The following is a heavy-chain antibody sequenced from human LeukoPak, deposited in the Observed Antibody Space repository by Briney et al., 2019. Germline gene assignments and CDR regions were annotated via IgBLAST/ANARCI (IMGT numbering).Heavy chain of an antibody. CDR2: IYYSGST. CDR3: ARLVYYDSSGYWYYFDY. D-gene: IGHD3-22*01. J-gene: IGHJ4*02. CDR1: GGSISSSSYY. Sequence: DPSETLSLTCTVSGGSISSSSYYWGWIRQPPGKGLEWIGSIYYSGSTYYNPSLKSRVTISVDTSKNQFSLKLSSVTAADTAVYYCARLVYYDSSGYWYYFDYWGQGTLVTVSS. V-gene: IGHV4-39*01.